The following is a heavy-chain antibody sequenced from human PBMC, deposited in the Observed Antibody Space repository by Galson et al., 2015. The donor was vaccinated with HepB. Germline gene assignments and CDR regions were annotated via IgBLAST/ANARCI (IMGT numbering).Heavy chain of an antibody. Sequence: ETLSLTCTVSGGSISSSSYYWGWIRQPPGKGLEWIGSIYYSGSTYYNPSLKSRVTISVDTSKNQFSLKLSSVTAADTAVYYCARRGGFSALTGAFDIWGQGTMVTVSS. V-gene: IGHV4-39*01. CDR2: IYYSGST. CDR3: ARRGGFSALTGAFDI. J-gene: IGHJ3*02. CDR1: GGSISSSSYY. D-gene: IGHD3-3*01.